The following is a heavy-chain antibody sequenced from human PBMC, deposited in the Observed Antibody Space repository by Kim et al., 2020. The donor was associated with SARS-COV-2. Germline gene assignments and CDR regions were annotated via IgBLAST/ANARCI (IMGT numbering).Heavy chain of an antibody. CDR2: ISAYNGNT. CDR3: ASELGYCSSTSCYLLFY. D-gene: IGHD2-2*01. J-gene: IGHJ4*02. CDR1: GYTFTSYG. V-gene: IGHV1-18*01. Sequence: ASVKVSCKASGYTFTSYGISWVRQAPGQGLEWMGWISAYNGNTNYAQKLQGRVTMTTDTSTSTAYMELRSLRSDDTAVYYCASELGYCSSTSCYLLFYWGQGTLVTVSS.